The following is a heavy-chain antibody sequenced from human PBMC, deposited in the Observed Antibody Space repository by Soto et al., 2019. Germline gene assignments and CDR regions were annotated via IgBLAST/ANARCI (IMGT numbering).Heavy chain of an antibody. CDR1: GFTFSDHG. Sequence: GGSLRLSCAASGFTFSDHGMSWVRQAPGKGPEWVSAIAGGVGSTYYADSVKGRFTISRDNSKNMLYLQMDSLRDEDTAVYYCAKDRTIASRNFDDWGQGALVTVSS. V-gene: IGHV3-23*01. CDR3: AKDRTIASRNFDD. CDR2: IAGGVGST. J-gene: IGHJ4*02. D-gene: IGHD6-6*01.